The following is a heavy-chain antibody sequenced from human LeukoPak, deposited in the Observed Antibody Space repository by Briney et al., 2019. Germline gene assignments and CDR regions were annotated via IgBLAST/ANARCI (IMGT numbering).Heavy chain of an antibody. CDR2: IIPIFGTA. D-gene: IGHD2-2*02. V-gene: IGHV1-69*05. CDR1: GGTFSSYA. CDR3: ARGVVPAAIHGGAAFDI. Sequence: SVKDSCKASGGTFSSYAISWVRQAPGQGLEWMGGIIPIFGTANYAQKLQGRVTITTDESTSTAYMELSSLRPEDTAVYYCARGVVPAAIHGGAAFDIWGQGTMVTVSS. J-gene: IGHJ3*02.